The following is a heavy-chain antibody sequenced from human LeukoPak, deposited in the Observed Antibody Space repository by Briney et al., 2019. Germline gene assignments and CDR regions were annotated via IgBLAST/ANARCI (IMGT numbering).Heavy chain of an antibody. CDR1: GGSISSYY. D-gene: IGHD5-24*01. V-gene: IGHV3-9*01. Sequence: LSLTCTVSGGSISSYYWSWIRQPPGKGLEWVSGISWNSGSIGYADSVKGRFTISRDNAKNSLYLQMNSLRAEDTALYYCAKDISIGGRWLQSDAFDIWGQGTMVTVSS. CDR2: ISWNSGSI. CDR3: AKDISIGGRWLQSDAFDI. J-gene: IGHJ3*02.